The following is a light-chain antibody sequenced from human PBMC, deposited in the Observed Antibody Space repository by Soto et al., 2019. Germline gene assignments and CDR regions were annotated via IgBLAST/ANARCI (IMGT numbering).Light chain of an antibody. CDR1: SSNIESNY. CDR2: RNN. Sequence: QSVLTQPPSASGTPGQRVTISCSGSSSNIESNYVYWYQQLPGTAPKLLIYRNNQRPSGVPDRFSGSKSGTSASLAISGLRSEDEADYYCAAWDDSRSDVVFGGGTKLTVL. CDR3: AAWDDSRSDVV. J-gene: IGLJ2*01. V-gene: IGLV1-47*01.